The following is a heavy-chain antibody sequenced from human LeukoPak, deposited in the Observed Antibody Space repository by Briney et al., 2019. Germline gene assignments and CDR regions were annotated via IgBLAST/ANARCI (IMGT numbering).Heavy chain of an antibody. Sequence: SVKVSCKASGGTFSSYAISWVRQAPGQGLEWMGRIIPILGIANYAQKFQGRVTITADKSTSTAYMELSSLRSEDTAVYYCARAMGITMVRGVMDWGQGTLVTVSS. J-gene: IGHJ4*02. CDR3: ARAMGITMVRGVMD. CDR2: IIPILGIA. V-gene: IGHV1-69*04. CDR1: GGTFSSYA. D-gene: IGHD3-10*01.